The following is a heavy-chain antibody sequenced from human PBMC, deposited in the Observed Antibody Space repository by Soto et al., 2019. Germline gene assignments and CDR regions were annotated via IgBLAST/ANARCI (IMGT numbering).Heavy chain of an antibody. CDR3: ARGGDYRFDY. D-gene: IGHD4-17*01. CDR2: IYHSGST. CDR1: GVSISNYW. V-gene: IGHV4-4*02. Sequence: SETLSFTCTVSGVSISNYWWSWVRQPSGKGLEWIGEIYHSGSTNYTPSLKSRVTISLDKSKNQFSLKLNSVTAADTAVYYCARGGDYRFDYWGQGTLVTVSS. J-gene: IGHJ4*02.